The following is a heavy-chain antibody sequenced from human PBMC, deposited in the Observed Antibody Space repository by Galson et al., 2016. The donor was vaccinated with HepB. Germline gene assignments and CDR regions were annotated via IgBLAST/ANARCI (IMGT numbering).Heavy chain of an antibody. V-gene: IGHV5-10-1*01. Sequence: QSGAEVKKPGESLRISCQGSTDSFIRYWISWVRQMPGKGLEWMGRIDPSDSYAKYSPSFQSHVTFSLDKPISTAYLQWSSLKASDTAIYYCAIFYFDSGSYYSPDYWGQGTLVTVSS. J-gene: IGHJ4*02. CDR1: TDSFIRYW. D-gene: IGHD3-10*01. CDR3: AIFYFDSGSYYSPDY. CDR2: IDPSDSYA.